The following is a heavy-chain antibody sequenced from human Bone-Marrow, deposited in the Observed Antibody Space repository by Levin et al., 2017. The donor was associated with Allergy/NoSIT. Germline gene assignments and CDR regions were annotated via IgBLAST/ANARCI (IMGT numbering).Heavy chain of an antibody. CDR2: ISSSSSTI. J-gene: IGHJ6*02. Sequence: GGSLRLSCAASGFTFSSYSMNWVRQAPGKGLEWVSYISSSSSTIYYADSVKGRFTISRDNAKNSLYLQMNSLRDEDTAVYYCARDDPMTTVTTSRNDERYYYYYYGMDVWGQGTTVTVSS. V-gene: IGHV3-48*02. CDR1: GFTFSSYS. CDR3: ARDDPMTTVTTSRNDERYYYYYYGMDV. D-gene: IGHD4-17*01.